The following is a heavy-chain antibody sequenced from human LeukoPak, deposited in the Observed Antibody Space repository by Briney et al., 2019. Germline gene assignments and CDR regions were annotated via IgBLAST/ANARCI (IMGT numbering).Heavy chain of an antibody. CDR2: IIPIFGRA. V-gene: IGHV1-69*01. Sequence: SAKVSCKASGGTFSSLTINWVRQAPGQGLEWMGGIIPIFGRANYAQKFQGRVTITADDSTSTAYMELSSLRSEDTAVYYCADLVYCSSSSCYEPFNQTWGQGTLVTVSP. D-gene: IGHD2-2*01. CDR3: ADLVYCSSSSCYEPFNQT. CDR1: GGTFSSLT. J-gene: IGHJ4*02.